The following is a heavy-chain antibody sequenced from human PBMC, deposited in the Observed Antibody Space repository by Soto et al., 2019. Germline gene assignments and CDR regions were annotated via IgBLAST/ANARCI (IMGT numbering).Heavy chain of an antibody. D-gene: IGHD3-3*01. CDR3: ARGQRFSDWFDP. CDR1: GGTISGYY. J-gene: IGHJ5*02. CDR2: IYSSGNT. Sequence: SETLSLTCSVSGGTISGYYWTWIRQPAGKGLEWIGRIYSSGNTKYNPSLQSRVTMSLDTSNNQFSLRRTSVTAADTAVYYCARGQRFSDWFDPWGQGTLVTVSS. V-gene: IGHV4-4*07.